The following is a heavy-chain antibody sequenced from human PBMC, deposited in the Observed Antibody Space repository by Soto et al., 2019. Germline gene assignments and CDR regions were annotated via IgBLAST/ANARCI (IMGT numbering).Heavy chain of an antibody. CDR3: ARGSPFCSGGRCYYMDV. D-gene: IGHD2-15*01. CDR2: MNPNSGNT. J-gene: IGHJ6*03. Sequence: GASVKVSCKASGYTFTSYDINWVRQATGQGLEWMGWMNPNSGNTGYGQKFQGRVTMTRVTSMSTAYMELSSLRSEDTAVYYCARGSPFCSGGRCYYMDVWGEGTTVTVSS. CDR1: GYTFTSYD. V-gene: IGHV1-8*01.